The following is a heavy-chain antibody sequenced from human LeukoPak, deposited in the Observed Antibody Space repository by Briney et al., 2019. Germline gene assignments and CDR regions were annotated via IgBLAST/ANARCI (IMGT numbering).Heavy chain of an antibody. V-gene: IGHV3-23*01. CDR1: GFTVSSNY. CDR3: AKATLLYYYDSSGYPDYYFDY. Sequence: GGSLRLSCAASGFTVSSNYMSWVRQAPGKGLEWVSAISGSGGSTYYADSVKGRFTISRDNSKNTLYLQMNSLRAEDTAVYYCAKATLLYYYDSSGYPDYYFDYWGQGTLVTVSS. CDR2: ISGSGGST. D-gene: IGHD3-22*01. J-gene: IGHJ4*02.